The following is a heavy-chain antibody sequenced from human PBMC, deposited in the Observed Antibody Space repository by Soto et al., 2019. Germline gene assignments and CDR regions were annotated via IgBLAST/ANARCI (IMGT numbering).Heavy chain of an antibody. CDR1: GGTFSSYA. V-gene: IGHV1-69*12. CDR3: ERCEIGGGTYYYDSSGSEYYFDY. D-gene: IGHD3-22*01. J-gene: IGHJ4*02. CDR2: IIPIFGTA. Sequence: QVQLVQSGAEVKKPGSSVKVSCKASGGTFSSYAISWVRQAPGQGLEWMGGIIPIFGTANYAQKFQGRVTMTADESTRTAYMELRSLRSEDTAVYYCERCEIGGGTYYYDSSGSEYYFDYWGQGTLGTVSS.